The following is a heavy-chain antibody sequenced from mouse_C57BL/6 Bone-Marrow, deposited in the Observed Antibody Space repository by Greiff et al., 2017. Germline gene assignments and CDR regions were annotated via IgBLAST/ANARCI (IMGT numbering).Heavy chain of an antibody. V-gene: IGHV2-9-1*01. Sequence: QVQLKQSGPGLVAPSQSLSITCTASGFSFTSYAISWVRQPPGKGLEWLGVIWTGGGTTNNSARKSRLSISKDNTKSQVYLKMNRLQTDDTARYYCARVGRYYAMDYWGQGTSVTVSS. CDR1: GFSFTSYA. CDR2: IWTGGGT. CDR3: ARVGRYYAMDY. J-gene: IGHJ4*01.